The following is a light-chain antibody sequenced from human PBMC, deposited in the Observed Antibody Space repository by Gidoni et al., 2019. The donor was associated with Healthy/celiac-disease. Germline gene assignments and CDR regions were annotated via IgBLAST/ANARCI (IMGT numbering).Light chain of an antibody. V-gene: IGKV1-9*01. CDR3: QQLNS. CDR2: AAS. Sequence: AQLLIYAASTLQSGVPSRFSGSGSGTEFTLTISSLQPEDFATYYSHSQQLNSFGGGTKVEIK. J-gene: IGKJ4*01.